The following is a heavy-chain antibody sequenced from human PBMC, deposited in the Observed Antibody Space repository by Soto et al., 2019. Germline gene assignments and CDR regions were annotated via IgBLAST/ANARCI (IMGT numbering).Heavy chain of an antibody. CDR2: ISYSGST. J-gene: IGHJ5*02. D-gene: IGHD2-15*01. Sequence: SETLSLTCTVSDGSISPYYWSWIRQPPGKGLEWIGYISYSGSTDYNPSLKSRVTISFDASKNQISLQVRSATAADAAVYYCARDLKEYCSDGKCNWFDPWGQGTLVTVSS. V-gene: IGHV4-59*01. CDR3: ARDLKEYCSDGKCNWFDP. CDR1: DGSISPYY.